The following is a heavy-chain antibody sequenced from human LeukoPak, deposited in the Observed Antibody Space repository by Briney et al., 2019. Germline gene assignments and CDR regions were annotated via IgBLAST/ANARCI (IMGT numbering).Heavy chain of an antibody. CDR1: GFIFSSYG. CDR2: ISYDGSNK. J-gene: IGHJ4*02. Sequence: GGSLRLSCAASGFIFSSYGMLWVRRAPGRGLEWVAVISYDGSNKYYADSVKGRFTISRDNSKNTLYLQMNSLRAEDTAVYYCAKDWDDSGWSPGSFDYWGQGTLVTVSS. V-gene: IGHV3-30*18. D-gene: IGHD6-19*01. CDR3: AKDWDDSGWSPGSFDY.